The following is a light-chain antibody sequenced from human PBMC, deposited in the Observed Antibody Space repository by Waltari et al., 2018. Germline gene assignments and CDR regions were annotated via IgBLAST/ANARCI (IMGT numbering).Light chain of an antibody. CDR1: QSISSY. Sequence: DIQMTQSPSSLSASVGDRVTITCRASQSISSYLNWYQQKPGKAPKLLIYAASSLPSGVPSRFSGSGAGTDFTLPISSLQPEDFATYYCQQSYSTPTVGQGTRLEIK. CDR3: QQSYSTPT. V-gene: IGKV1-39*01. CDR2: AAS. J-gene: IGKJ5*01.